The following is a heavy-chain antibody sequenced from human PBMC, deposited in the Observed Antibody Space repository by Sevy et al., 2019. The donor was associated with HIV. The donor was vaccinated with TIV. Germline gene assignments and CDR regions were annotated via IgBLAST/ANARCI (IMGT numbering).Heavy chain of an antibody. CDR1: GFTFSDYY. V-gene: IGHV3-11*01. CDR3: ARIPENWNYVVDY. J-gene: IGHJ4*02. Sequence: GGSLRLSCVASGFTFSDYYMSWIRQAPGKGLEWVSYISSSGSTIYYADSVKGRFTISRDNAKNSLYLQMNSLRAEDTAVYYCARIPENWNYVVDYWGQGTLVTVSS. D-gene: IGHD1-7*01. CDR2: ISSSGSTI.